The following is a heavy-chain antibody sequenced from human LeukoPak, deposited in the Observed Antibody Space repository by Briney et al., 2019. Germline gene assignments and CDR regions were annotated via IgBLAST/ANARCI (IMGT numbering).Heavy chain of an antibody. J-gene: IGHJ4*02. CDR3: VEADSS. CDR1: GFTFSSYV. CDR2: ISSNGDST. V-gene: IGHV3-64D*06. D-gene: IGHD5-18*01. Sequence: GGSLRLCCSASGFTFSSYVMHWVRQAPGKGLEYVSAISSNGDSTYYADSVKGRFTISRDNSKNTLYLQMSSLGVEDTAVYYCVEADSSWGQGTLVTVSS.